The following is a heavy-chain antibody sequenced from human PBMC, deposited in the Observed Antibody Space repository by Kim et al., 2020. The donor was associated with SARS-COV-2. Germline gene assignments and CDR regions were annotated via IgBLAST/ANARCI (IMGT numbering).Heavy chain of an antibody. D-gene: IGHD3-10*01. CDR3: SRHGDVFGSGWFDP. Sequence: SETLSLTCTVSGGPISTYHWTWIRQPPGKGLEWIGYVSYSGSTNYNPSLQSRVTISIHTSRNQFSLKLSSVTAADTAVYYCSRHGDVFGSGWFDPWGQGTLVTVSS. CDR2: VSYSGST. J-gene: IGHJ5*02. CDR1: GGPISTYH. V-gene: IGHV4-59*08.